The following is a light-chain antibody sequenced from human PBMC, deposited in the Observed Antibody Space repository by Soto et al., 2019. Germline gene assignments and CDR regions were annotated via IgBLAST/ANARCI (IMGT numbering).Light chain of an antibody. CDR3: QQSYSIPLT. V-gene: IGKV1-39*01. J-gene: IGKJ3*01. CDR2: AAS. CDR1: QSVTNY. Sequence: DIQMTQSPSSLSVSLGDRVTITCRASQSVTNYLNWYQQKPGKAPKLLIYAASSLQTGVPSRFSGSGSGTDFILTISSLQPEDVATYYCQQSYSIPLTFGPGTKVDIK.